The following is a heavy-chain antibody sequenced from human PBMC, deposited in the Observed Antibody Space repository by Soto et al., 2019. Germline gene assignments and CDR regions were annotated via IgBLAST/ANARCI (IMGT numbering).Heavy chain of an antibody. CDR3: ARVNEYYYYGLEV. Sequence: ASVKVSCKASGGTFSSYAISWVRQAPGQVLEWMGGINPIFGTANYAQKFQGRVTITADESTSTAYIELSSLRSEDTAVYYCARVNEYYYYGLEVWGQGTTVTVSS. CDR1: GGTFSSYA. J-gene: IGHJ6*02. V-gene: IGHV1-69*13. CDR2: INPIFGTA.